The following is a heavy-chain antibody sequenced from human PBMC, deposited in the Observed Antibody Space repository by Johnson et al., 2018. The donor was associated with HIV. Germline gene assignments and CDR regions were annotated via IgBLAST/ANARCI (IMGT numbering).Heavy chain of an antibody. CDR2: IGTAGDT. V-gene: IGHV3-13*01. CDR3: ARGSSYYYDSSGSDAFDI. Sequence: EVQLVESGGELVQPGGSLRLSCAASGFTFSSYAMHWVRQATGKGLEWVSAIGTAGDTSYPGSVKGRFTISRENAKNSLYLQMNSLRAGDTAVYYCARGSSYYYDSSGSDAFDIWGQGTVVTVSS. D-gene: IGHD3-22*01. CDR1: GFTFSSYA. J-gene: IGHJ3*02.